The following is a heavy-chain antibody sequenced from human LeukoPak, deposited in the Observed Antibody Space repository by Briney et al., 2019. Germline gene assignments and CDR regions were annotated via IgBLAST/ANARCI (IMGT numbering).Heavy chain of an antibody. CDR1: GFTFSSYS. D-gene: IGHD4-23*01. Sequence: GGSLRLSCAASGFTFSSYSMNWVRQAPGKGLEWVSYISSSSSTIYYAGSVKGRFTISRDNAKNSLYLQMNSLRDEDTAVYYCARDQGGNSFDYYYGMDVWGQGTTVTVSS. CDR3: ARDQGGNSFDYYYGMDV. J-gene: IGHJ6*02. CDR2: ISSSSSTI. V-gene: IGHV3-48*02.